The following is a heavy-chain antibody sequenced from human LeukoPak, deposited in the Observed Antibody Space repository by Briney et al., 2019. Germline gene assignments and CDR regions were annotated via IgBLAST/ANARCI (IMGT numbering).Heavy chain of an antibody. J-gene: IGHJ2*01. CDR1: GGSFSGYY. Sequence: SETLSLTCAVYGGSFSGYYWSWIRQPPGKGLEWIGEINHSGSTNYNPSLKSRVTISVDTSKNQFSLKLSSVTAADTAVYYCARGRFIAAGYYTVDWYFDLWGRGTLVTVSS. CDR3: ARGRFIAAGYYTVDWYFDL. D-gene: IGHD3/OR15-3a*01. V-gene: IGHV4-34*01. CDR2: INHSGST.